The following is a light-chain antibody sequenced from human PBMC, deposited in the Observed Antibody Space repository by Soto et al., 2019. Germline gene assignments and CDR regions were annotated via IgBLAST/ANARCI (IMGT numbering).Light chain of an antibody. CDR2: GAS. J-gene: IGKJ4*01. CDR1: QSISSTY. Sequence: ENVLTQSPGTLSLSPGERATLSCRASQSISSTYLAWYQQKPGQPPRLLMYGASSRATGIPDRFIGSGSGTDFIPPIIRLVQHDFAVYYCHQYCGTPPRTFGEGTKVEIK. CDR3: HQYCGTPPRT. V-gene: IGKV3-20*01.